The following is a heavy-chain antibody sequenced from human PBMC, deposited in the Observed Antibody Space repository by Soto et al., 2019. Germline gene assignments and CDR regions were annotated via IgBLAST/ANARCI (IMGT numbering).Heavy chain of an antibody. CDR3: ARDSAGTGYYYYGIDV. D-gene: IGHD2-15*01. V-gene: IGHV3-33*01. Sequence: GGSLRLSCAASGFTFSSYGMHWVRQAPGKGLEWVAVIWYDGSNKYYADSVKGRFTISRDNSKNTLYLQMNSLRAEDTAVYYCARDSAGTGYYYYGIDVWGQGTTVTVSS. CDR1: GFTFSSYG. CDR2: IWYDGSNK. J-gene: IGHJ6*02.